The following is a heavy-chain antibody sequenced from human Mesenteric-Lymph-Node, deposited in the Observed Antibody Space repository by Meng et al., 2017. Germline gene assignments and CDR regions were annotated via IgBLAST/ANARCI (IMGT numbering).Heavy chain of an antibody. Sequence: SGATLVKPTQTFTLTCTFSGFLLSTSGVGVGWIRQPPGKALEWLALIYWNDDKRYSPSLKSRLTITKDTSKNQVVLTMTNMDPVDTATYYCAHRLIASKTAAGYFDIWGRGSLVTVSS. CDR2: IYWNDDK. D-gene: IGHD6-25*01. CDR3: AHRLIASKTAAGYFDI. V-gene: IGHV2-5*01. J-gene: IGHJ2*01. CDR1: GFLLSTSGVG.